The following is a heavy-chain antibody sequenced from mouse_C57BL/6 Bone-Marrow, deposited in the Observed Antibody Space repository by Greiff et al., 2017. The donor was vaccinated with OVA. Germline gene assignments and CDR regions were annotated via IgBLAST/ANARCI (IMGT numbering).Heavy chain of an antibody. CDR2: IYPRSGDT. CDR1: GYTFTSYG. D-gene: IGHD1-1*01. Sequence: QVQLQQSGAELARPGASVKLSCKASGYTFTSYGISWVKQRTGQGLEWIGEIYPRSGDTYYNEKFKGKATLTADKSYSTAYLELRSLTSEDSAVYLCARERYQYYGSSYDYAMDYWGQGTSVTGSS. J-gene: IGHJ4*01. V-gene: IGHV1-81*01. CDR3: ARERYQYYGSSYDYAMDY.